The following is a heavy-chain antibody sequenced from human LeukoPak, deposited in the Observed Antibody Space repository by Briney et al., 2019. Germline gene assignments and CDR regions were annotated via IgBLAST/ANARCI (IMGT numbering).Heavy chain of an antibody. Sequence: PSETLSLTCTVSGGSISSYYWSWIRQPPGKGLEWIGYIYYSGSTNYNPSLKSRVTISVGTSKNQFSLKLSSVTAADTAVYYCAREGQPNAFDIWGQGTMVTVSS. CDR3: AREGQPNAFDI. CDR1: GGSISSYY. D-gene: IGHD6-13*01. V-gene: IGHV4-59*01. CDR2: IYYSGST. J-gene: IGHJ3*02.